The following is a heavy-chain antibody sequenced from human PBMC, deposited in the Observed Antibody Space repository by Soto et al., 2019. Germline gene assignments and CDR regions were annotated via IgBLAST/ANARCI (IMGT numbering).Heavy chain of an antibody. J-gene: IGHJ4*02. CDR3: ARDAGGEEAPMDY. Sequence: QVQLVQSGAEVKKPGASVKVSCKASGYTFTGYYMHWVRQAPGQGLEWMGWINPNSGGTNYAQKFQGWVTMTRATTISTAYMELGRLRSDDTAVYYCARDAGGEEAPMDYWGQGTLVTVSS. CDR2: INPNSGGT. V-gene: IGHV1-2*04. CDR1: GYTFTGYY. D-gene: IGHD3-10*01.